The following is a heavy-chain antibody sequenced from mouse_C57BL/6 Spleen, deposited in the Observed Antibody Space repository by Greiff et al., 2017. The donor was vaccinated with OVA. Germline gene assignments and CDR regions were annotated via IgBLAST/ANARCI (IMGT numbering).Heavy chain of an antibody. J-gene: IGHJ2*01. Sequence: VQLQQPGAELVKPGASVKLSCKASGYTFTSYWMHWVKQRPGPGLEWIGMIHPNSGSTNYNEKFKSKTTLTVDKSSSTAYMQLSSLTSEDSAVYYCARDYGSSSWGQGTTLTVSS. CDR3: ARDYGSSS. CDR2: IHPNSGST. CDR1: GYTFTSYW. V-gene: IGHV1-64*01. D-gene: IGHD1-1*01.